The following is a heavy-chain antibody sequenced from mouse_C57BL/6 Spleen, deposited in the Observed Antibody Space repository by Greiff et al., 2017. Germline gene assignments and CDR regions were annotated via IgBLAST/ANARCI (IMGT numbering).Heavy chain of an antibody. CDR3: ARGFAY. Sequence: VQLQQSGPGLVQPGASVKISCKASGFAFSSSWMNWVKQRPGKGLEWIGRIYPGDGDTNYNGKFKGKSTLSADKSSITAYMQLSSLTSEYSAVYFCARGFAYWGQGTLVTVSA. V-gene: IGHV1-82*01. CDR1: GFAFSSSW. CDR2: IYPGDGDT. J-gene: IGHJ3*01.